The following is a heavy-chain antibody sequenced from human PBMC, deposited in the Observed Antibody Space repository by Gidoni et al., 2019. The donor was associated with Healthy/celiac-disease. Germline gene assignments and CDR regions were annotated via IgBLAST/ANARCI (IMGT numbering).Heavy chain of an antibody. CDR1: GGSLSSYY. J-gene: IGHJ3*02. CDR3: ARHESSGWYGDDAFDI. V-gene: IGHV4-59*08. Sequence: QVQLQESGPGLVKPSETLSLTCTVSGGSLSSYYWSWIRQPPGKGLEWIGYIYYSGSTNYNPSLKSRVTISVDTSKNQFSLKLSSVTAADTAVYYCARHESSGWYGDDAFDIWGQGTMVTVSS. CDR2: IYYSGST. D-gene: IGHD6-19*01.